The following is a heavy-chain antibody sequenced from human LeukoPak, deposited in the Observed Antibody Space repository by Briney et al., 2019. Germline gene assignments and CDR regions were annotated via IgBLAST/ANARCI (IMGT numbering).Heavy chain of an antibody. CDR3: VKVAKYYYGSETYYFFEH. J-gene: IGHJ4*02. D-gene: IGHD3-10*01. CDR1: GFTFSSFS. CDR2: ISYDGSNT. V-gene: IGHV3-30*04. Sequence: GGSLRLSCAASGFTFSSFSIHWVRQPPGKGLEWVALISYDGSNTYYADSVEGRFTISRDNSKNTLYLQMSSLRVEDTGIYYCVKVAKYYYGSETYYFFEHWGQGTPVTASS.